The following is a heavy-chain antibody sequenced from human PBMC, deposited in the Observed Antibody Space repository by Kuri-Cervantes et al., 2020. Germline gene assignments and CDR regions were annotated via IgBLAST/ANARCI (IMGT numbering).Heavy chain of an antibody. Sequence: GSLRLSCAASGFTFSSYGMHWVRQAPGKGLEWVAVIWYDGSNKYYADSVKGRFTISRDNSKNTLYLQMNSLRAEDTAVYYCAKALYDSSGFYYYYYGMDVWGQGTTVTVSS. D-gene: IGHD3-22*01. CDR2: IWYDGSNK. CDR1: GFTFSSYG. V-gene: IGHV3-30*02. CDR3: AKALYDSSGFYYYYYGMDV. J-gene: IGHJ6*02.